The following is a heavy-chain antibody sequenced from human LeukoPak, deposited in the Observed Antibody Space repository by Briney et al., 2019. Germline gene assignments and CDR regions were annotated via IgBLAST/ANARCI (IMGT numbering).Heavy chain of an antibody. CDR1: GYTFTSYG. CDR2: ISAYNGNT. Sequence: ASVKVSCKASGYTFTSYGISWVRQAPGQGLEWMGWISAYNGNTNYAQKLQGRVTMTTDTSTSTAYMELSSLRSEDTAVYYCATYRYCSGGSCFDYWGQGTLVTVSS. V-gene: IGHV1-18*01. CDR3: ATYRYCSGGSCFDY. J-gene: IGHJ4*02. D-gene: IGHD2-15*01.